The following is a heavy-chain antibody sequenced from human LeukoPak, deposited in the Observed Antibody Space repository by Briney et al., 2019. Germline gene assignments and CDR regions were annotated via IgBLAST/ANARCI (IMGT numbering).Heavy chain of an antibody. CDR3: AKDDRYTYYYGSGITGSFDY. Sequence: GGSLRLSCAASGFTFSSYGMHWVRQAPGKGVEWVAFIRYDGSNKYYADSVKSRFTISRDNSKNTLYLQMNSLRAEDTAVYYCAKDDRYTYYYGSGITGSFDYWGQGTLVTVSS. V-gene: IGHV3-30*02. J-gene: IGHJ4*02. CDR1: GFTFSSYG. D-gene: IGHD3-10*01. CDR2: IRYDGSNK.